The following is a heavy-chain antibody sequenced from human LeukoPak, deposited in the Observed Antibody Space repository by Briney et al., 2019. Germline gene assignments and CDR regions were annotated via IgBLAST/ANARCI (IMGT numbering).Heavy chain of an antibody. CDR3: ARGGVDYYGSGTYYLKYYFDY. V-gene: IGHV3-23*01. Sequence: GGSLRLSCAASGFTFNTYGMSWVRQAPGKGLEWVSGISGSGGATYYADSVKGRFTISRDDPHNTLYLQMNSLRAEDTAVYFCARGGVDYYGSGTYYLKYYFDYWGQGALVTVSS. CDR1: GFTFNTYG. J-gene: IGHJ4*02. D-gene: IGHD3-10*01. CDR2: ISGSGGAT.